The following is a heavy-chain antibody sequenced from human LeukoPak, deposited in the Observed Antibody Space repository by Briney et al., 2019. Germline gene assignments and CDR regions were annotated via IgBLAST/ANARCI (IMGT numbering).Heavy chain of an antibody. J-gene: IGHJ4*02. CDR3: AKVQLGIGVDY. D-gene: IGHD7-27*01. CDR2: IYSGGST. Sequence: GGSLRLSCAASGFTVSRNYMSWVRQAPEKGLEWVSVIYSGGSTYYPDSVKGRFTISRDDSKNTLYLQMNSLRAEDTAVYYCAKVQLGIGVDYWGQGTLVTVSS. V-gene: IGHV3-53*01. CDR1: GFTVSRNY.